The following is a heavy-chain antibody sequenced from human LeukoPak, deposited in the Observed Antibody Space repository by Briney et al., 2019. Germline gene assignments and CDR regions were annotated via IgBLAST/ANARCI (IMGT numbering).Heavy chain of an antibody. Sequence: GASVKVSCKASGYTFTDYYIHWVRQAPGQGLQWMGLINPSDGDGHYAQQFQVRVTMTRDMSASTAYMELSSLRSDDTAVYFCAREPRVGTALSFDSWGQGTLVTVSS. CDR2: INPSDGDG. CDR1: GYTFTDYY. D-gene: IGHD5-18*01. V-gene: IGHV1-46*01. CDR3: AREPRVGTALSFDS. J-gene: IGHJ4*02.